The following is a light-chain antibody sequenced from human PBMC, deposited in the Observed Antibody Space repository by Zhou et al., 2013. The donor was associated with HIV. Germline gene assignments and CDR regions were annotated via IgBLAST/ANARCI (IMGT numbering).Light chain of an antibody. Sequence: EIVLSQSPGTLSLSPGESTTLSCRASQSISSNYLAWYQQKPGQAPRLLIYDASTRATGIPDRFSGAGSGTDFTLTISRLEPEDFAVYYCQTYGGSPLYTFGQGTKLEIK. CDR3: QTYGGSPLYT. V-gene: IGKV3-20*01. CDR2: DAS. J-gene: IGKJ2*01. CDR1: QSISSNY.